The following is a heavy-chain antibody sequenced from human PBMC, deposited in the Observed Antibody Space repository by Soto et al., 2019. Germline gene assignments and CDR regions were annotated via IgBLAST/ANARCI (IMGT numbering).Heavy chain of an antibody. CDR3: ARRIAAASGYYYYAFDV. D-gene: IGHD6-13*01. J-gene: IGHJ6*02. CDR2: IDPIDSKT. V-gene: IGHV5-10-1*01. CDR1: GYNFDTYW. Sequence: AGESLKISCKGSGYNFDTYWINWVRQTPGKGLEWMGRIDPIDSKTKYSPSLEGHITISVVKSISTAYLQWSSLKASDTAIYYCARRIAAASGYYYYAFDVWGQGTAVTVSS.